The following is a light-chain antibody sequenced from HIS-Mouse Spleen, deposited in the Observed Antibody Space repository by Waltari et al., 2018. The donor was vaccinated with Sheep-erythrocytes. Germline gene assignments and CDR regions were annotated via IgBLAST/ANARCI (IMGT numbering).Light chain of an antibody. CDR3: KQYNNWPPWT. CDR2: GAS. CDR1: QSVSSN. V-gene: IGKV3-15*01. J-gene: IGKJ1*01. Sequence: EIVMTQSPATLSVPPGGRATLPCRSIQSVSSNFDWYLQKPGQAPRLLIYGASTRATGIPARFRGSGSGTEFTLTISSMQSEDFAVYYCKQYNNWPPWTFGQGTNVEIK.